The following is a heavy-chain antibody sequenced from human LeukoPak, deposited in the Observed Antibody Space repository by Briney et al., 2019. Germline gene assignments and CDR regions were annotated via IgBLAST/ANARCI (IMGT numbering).Heavy chain of an antibody. CDR2: ITTSGGST. Sequence: GASVKVSCKASGYTFTSYYMHWVRQAPGQGLEWMGIITTSGGSTNYAQNFQGRVTMTRDTSTSTVYMELTSLGSEDTAVYYCARVRTIAAVGPDFDYWGQGTQVTVSS. J-gene: IGHJ4*02. D-gene: IGHD6-13*01. CDR3: ARVRTIAAVGPDFDY. CDR1: GYTFTSYY. V-gene: IGHV1-46*01.